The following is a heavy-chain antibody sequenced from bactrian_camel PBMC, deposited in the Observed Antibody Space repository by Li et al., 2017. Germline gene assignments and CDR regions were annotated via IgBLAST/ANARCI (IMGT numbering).Heavy chain of an antibody. Sequence: QLVESGGGLVQPGGSLRLSCAASGLTFSTHAMSWVRQAPGKAREGIAGIRRDGDEYYADSVKGRFTISRDNAENMLYLQMDSLKPEDTAMYYCAADRTWFQCTLETISTGRGGRGTQVTVS. V-gene: IGHV3S31*01. CDR3: AADRTWFQCTLETISTGR. D-gene: IGHD4*01. CDR2: IRRDGDE. J-gene: IGHJ4*01. CDR1: GLTFSTHA.